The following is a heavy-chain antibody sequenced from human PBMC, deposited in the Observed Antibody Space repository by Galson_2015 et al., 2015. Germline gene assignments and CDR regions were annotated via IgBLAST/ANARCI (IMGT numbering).Heavy chain of an antibody. Sequence: SCAASGFTFGSFAMHWVRQAPGKGLEWVAVIWYDGSNENYADSVKGRFTISRDNSRNTLYLQMSSLRAEDTAVYYCARDRGLQRWLLNYFDYWGQGARVTVSS. V-gene: IGHV3-33*01. J-gene: IGHJ4*02. CDR1: GFTFGSFA. D-gene: IGHD5-12*01. CDR3: ARDRGLQRWLLNYFDY. CDR2: IWYDGSNE.